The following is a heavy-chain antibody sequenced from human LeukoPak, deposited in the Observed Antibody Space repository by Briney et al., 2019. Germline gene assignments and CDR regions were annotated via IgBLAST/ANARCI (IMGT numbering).Heavy chain of an antibody. CDR3: ARASRGAFDI. D-gene: IGHD1-26*01. CDR2: LYNSGST. CDR1: GGSISNSSYY. V-gene: IGHV4-61*01. J-gene: IGHJ3*02. Sequence: SETLSLTCTVSGGSISNSSYYWSWIRQPPGKGLEWIGYLYNSGSTNYNPSLKSRVTISVDTSKNQFSLKLSSVTAADTAVYYCARASRGAFDIWGQGTMVTVSS.